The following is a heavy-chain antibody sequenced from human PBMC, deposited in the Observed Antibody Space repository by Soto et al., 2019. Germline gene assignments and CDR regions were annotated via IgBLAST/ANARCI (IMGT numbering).Heavy chain of an antibody. CDR1: GFTFTSFA. V-gene: IGHV3-30*09. CDR3: ARRLTKTVSALGY. D-gene: IGHD2-8*01. J-gene: IGHJ4*02. Sequence: GGSLRLSCSASGFTFTSFAIHWVRQAPGKGLEWVAVISENGVNRYSAESVRGRFVISRDDSKNTVELEMNSLRPEDTAIYFCARRLTKTVSALGYWGQGTLVTVSS. CDR2: ISENGVNR.